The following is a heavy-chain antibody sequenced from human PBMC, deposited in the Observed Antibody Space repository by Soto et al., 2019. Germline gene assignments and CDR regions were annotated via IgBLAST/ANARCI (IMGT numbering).Heavy chain of an antibody. CDR1: GFTFSSYG. Sequence: QVQLVESGGGVVQPGRSLRLSCAASGFTFSSYGMHWVRQAPGKGLEWVAVVSYDGDKTSYAGSLKGRFTISMDNSKNTLYLQMNSLRADDTAVYHCATGGLQVIRYHFDPWGQVTLVTVSS. CDR3: ATGGLQVIRYHFDP. D-gene: IGHD3-9*01. J-gene: IGHJ5*02. CDR2: VSYDGDKT. V-gene: IGHV3-30*03.